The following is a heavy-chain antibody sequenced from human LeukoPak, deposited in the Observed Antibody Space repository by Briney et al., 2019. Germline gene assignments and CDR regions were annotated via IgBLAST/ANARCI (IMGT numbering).Heavy chain of an antibody. CDR3: ARAPHYSNYGPYYYGMDV. D-gene: IGHD4-11*01. CDR2: ISSSSSYI. J-gene: IGHJ6*02. CDR1: GFTFSSYS. Sequence: GGSLRLSCAASGFTFSSYSMNWVRQAPGKGLEWVSSISSSSSYIYYADSVKGRFTISRDNAKNSLYLQMNSLRAEDTAVYYCARAPHYSNYGPYYYGMDVWGQGTTVAVSS. V-gene: IGHV3-21*01.